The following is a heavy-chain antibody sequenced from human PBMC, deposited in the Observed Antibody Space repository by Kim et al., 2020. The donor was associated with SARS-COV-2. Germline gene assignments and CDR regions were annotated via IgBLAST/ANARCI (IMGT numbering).Heavy chain of an antibody. CDR1: GFTFSSYG. J-gene: IGHJ6*01. D-gene: IGHD3-10*01. CDR2: IWYDGSNK. CDR3: ARDHQSITMVRGVIIKAGMDV. V-gene: IGHV3-33*01. Sequence: GGSLRLSCAASGFTFSSYGMHWVRQAPGKGLERVAVIWYDGSNKYYADSVKGRFTISRDNSKNTLYLQMNSLRAEDTAVYYCARDHQSITMVRGVIIKAGMDVWGRGTTVTVSS.